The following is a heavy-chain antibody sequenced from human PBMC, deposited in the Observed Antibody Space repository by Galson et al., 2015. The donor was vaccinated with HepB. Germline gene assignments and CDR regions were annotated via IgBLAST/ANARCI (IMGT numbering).Heavy chain of an antibody. Sequence: SLRLSCAASGFTFSSYAMHWVRQAPGKGLEWVAVISYDGSNKYYADSVKGRFTISRDNSKNTLYLQMNSLRAEDTAVYYCARVLAVAETVDYWGQGTLVTVSS. CDR1: GFTFSSYA. J-gene: IGHJ4*02. CDR2: ISYDGSNK. V-gene: IGHV3-30*04. CDR3: ARVLAVAETVDY. D-gene: IGHD6-19*01.